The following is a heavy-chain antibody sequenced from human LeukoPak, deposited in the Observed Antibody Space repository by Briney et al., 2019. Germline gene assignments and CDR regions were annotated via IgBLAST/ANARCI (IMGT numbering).Heavy chain of an antibody. CDR3: ARGPRGEAFDY. J-gene: IGHJ4*02. V-gene: IGHV3-23*01. D-gene: IGHD6-25*01. Sequence: GGSLRLSCAASGFTFSNYVMNWVRQAPGKGLEWVSAISGSGGSTYYADSVKGRFTISRDNSKNTLYLQMNSLRAEDTAVYYCARGPRGEAFDYWGQGTLVTVSS. CDR2: ISGSGGST. CDR1: GFTFSNYV.